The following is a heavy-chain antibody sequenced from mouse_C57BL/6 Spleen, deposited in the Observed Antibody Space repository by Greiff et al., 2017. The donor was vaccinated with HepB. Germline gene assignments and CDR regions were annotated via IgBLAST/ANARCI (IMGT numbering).Heavy chain of an antibody. J-gene: IGHJ3*01. CDR2: IYPGSGST. V-gene: IGHV1-55*01. Sequence: QVQLQQPGAELVKPGASVKMSCKASGYTFTSYWITWVKQRPGQGLEWIGDIYPGSGSTNYNEKFKSKATLTVATSYSTAYMQLSSLTSEDSAVYYCARALQSTMIKGWFAYWGQGTLVTVSA. D-gene: IGHD2-4*01. CDR3: ARALQSTMIKGWFAY. CDR1: GYTFTSYW.